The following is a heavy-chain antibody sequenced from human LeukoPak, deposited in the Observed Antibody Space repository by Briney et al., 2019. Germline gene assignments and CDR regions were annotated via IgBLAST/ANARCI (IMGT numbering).Heavy chain of an antibody. CDR3: ATSTAAAGTD. Sequence: GGSLRLSCAASGFGFPAYWMTWVRQAPGKGLEWVANIKEDGSEKYYVDSVKGRFTISRDNAKNTLYLQMNSLRAEDTAIYYCATSTAAAGTDWGQGTLVTVSS. D-gene: IGHD6-13*01. CDR2: IKEDGSEK. CDR1: GFGFPAYW. J-gene: IGHJ4*02. V-gene: IGHV3-7*01.